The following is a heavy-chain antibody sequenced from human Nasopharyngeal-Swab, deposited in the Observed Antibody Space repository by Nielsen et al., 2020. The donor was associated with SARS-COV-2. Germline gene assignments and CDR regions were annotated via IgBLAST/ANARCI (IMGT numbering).Heavy chain of an antibody. V-gene: IGHV7-4-1*02. Sequence: GSVKVSCKASGYTFTSYAMNWVRPAPAQGLEWMGWINTNTGNPTYAQGFTGRFVFPLDTSVSTAYLQISSLKAEDTAVYYFARDTRSSWYYYYGMDVWGQGTTVTVSS. CDR2: INTNTGNP. J-gene: IGHJ6*02. D-gene: IGHD6-13*01. CDR3: ARDTRSSWYYYYGMDV. CDR1: GYTFTSYA.